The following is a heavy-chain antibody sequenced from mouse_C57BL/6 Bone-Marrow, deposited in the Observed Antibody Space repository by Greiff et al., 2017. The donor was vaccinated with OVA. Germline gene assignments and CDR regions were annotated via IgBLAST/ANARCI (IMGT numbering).Heavy chain of an antibody. V-gene: IGHV5-6*01. J-gene: IGHJ4*01. CDR3: ARCTTVVATDAMDY. CDR1: GFTFSSYG. D-gene: IGHD1-1*01. CDR2: ISSGGSYT. Sequence: EVQGVESGGDLVKPGGSLKLSCAASGFTFSSYGMSWVRQTPDKRLEWVATISSGGSYTYYPDSVKGRFTISRDNAKNTLYLQMSSLKSEDTAMYYCARCTTVVATDAMDYWGQGTSVTVSS.